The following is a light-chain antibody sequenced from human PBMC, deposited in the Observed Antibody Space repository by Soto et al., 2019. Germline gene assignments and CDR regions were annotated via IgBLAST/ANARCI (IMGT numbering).Light chain of an antibody. Sequence: QSALTQPASVSGSPGQSITISCTGTSSTVGGFNVVSWYQQHPGKAPKVIIYEGIKRPSGVSNRFPGSNSGSTASLTISGLQAEDEADYYCCSYVGATTYVFGTGTKVTVL. CDR2: EGI. CDR1: SSTVGGFNV. J-gene: IGLJ1*01. V-gene: IGLV2-23*01. CDR3: CSYVGATTYV.